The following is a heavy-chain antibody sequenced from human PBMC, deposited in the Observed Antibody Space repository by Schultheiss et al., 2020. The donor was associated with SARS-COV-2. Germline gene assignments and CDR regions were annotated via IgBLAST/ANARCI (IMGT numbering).Heavy chain of an antibody. CDR1: GGSFSGYY. J-gene: IGHJ4*02. Sequence: SQTLSLTCAVYGGSFSGYYWSWIRQPPGKGLAWIGEINHSGSTNYNPSLKSRVTISVDTSKNQFSLTLSSVTAADTAVYYCARNYYASGSMDYWGQGTRVTVSS. D-gene: IGHD3-10*01. V-gene: IGHV4-34*01. CDR3: ARNYYASGSMDY. CDR2: INHSGST.